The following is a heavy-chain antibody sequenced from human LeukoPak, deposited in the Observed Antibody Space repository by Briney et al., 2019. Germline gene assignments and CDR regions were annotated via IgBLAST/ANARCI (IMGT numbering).Heavy chain of an antibody. CDR2: ISAYNGNT. D-gene: IGHD6-19*01. J-gene: IGHJ4*02. Sequence: ASVKVSCKASGYTFTSYGISWVRQAPGQGLEWMGWISAYNGNTNYAQKLQGRVTMTTDTSTSTAYMELRSLRSEDTAVYYCARDRGSDWKGDPPYFDYWGQGTLVTVSS. V-gene: IGHV1-18*01. CDR3: ARDRGSDWKGDPPYFDY. CDR1: GYTFTSYG.